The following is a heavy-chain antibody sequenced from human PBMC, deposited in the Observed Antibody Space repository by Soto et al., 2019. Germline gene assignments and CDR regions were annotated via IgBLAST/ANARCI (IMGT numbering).Heavy chain of an antibody. Sequence: QVQLQQWGAGLLKPSETLSLTCAVYGGSFSGYYWNWIRQPPGKGLEWIGEINHSGSTNYNPSLKRRVTISADTSQNQFSLKLSSVTAADTAVYSCARGYGRNFAYWGQGTLVTVSS. CDR2: INHSGST. D-gene: IGHD3-10*01. J-gene: IGHJ4*02. CDR3: ARGYGRNFAY. CDR1: GGSFSGYY. V-gene: IGHV4-34*01.